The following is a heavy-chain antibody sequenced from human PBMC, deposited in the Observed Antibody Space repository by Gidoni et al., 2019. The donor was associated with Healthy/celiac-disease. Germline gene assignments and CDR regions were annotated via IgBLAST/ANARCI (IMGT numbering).Heavy chain of an antibody. D-gene: IGHD3-10*01. J-gene: IGHJ4*02. Sequence: QVELVESGGGVVQPGRSLRLSCAASGFTFSSYGMHWVRQAPVKGLEWVAVISYDGSNKYYADSVKGRFTISRDNSKNTLYLQMNSLRAEDTAVYYCAKAKVRGVISGFDYWGQGTLVTVSS. CDR3: AKAKVRGVISGFDY. CDR1: GFTFSSYG. V-gene: IGHV3-30*18. CDR2: ISYDGSNK.